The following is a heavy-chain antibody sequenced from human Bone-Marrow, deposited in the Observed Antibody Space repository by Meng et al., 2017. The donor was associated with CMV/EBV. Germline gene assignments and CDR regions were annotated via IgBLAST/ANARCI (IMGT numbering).Heavy chain of an antibody. CDR3: VSGNYQSRVAVAGTTNWFDP. CDR2: IIPIFGTA. V-gene: IGHV1-69*05. D-gene: IGHD6-19*01. J-gene: IGHJ5*02. Sequence: SVKVSCKASGGTFSSYAISWVRQAPGQGLEWMGRIIPIFGTANYAQKFQGRVTITTDESTSTAYMELSSLRSEDTAVYYCVSGNYQSRVAVAGTTNWFDPWGQGTLVTVSS. CDR1: GGTFSSYA.